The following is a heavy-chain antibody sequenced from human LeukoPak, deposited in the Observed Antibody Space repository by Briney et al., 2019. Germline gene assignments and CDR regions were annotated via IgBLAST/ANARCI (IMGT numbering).Heavy chain of an antibody. D-gene: IGHD6-13*01. CDR1: GFTFSSYA. Sequence: GGSLRLSCAASGFTFSSYAMNWVRQAPGKGLEWVSYISGDTSTIYYADSVKGRFTTSSDNPKNSLYLQMNSLRAEDTAVYYCARGTAAAGLGYWGQGTLVTVSS. J-gene: IGHJ4*02. CDR3: ARGTAAAGLGY. V-gene: IGHV3-48*04. CDR2: ISGDTSTI.